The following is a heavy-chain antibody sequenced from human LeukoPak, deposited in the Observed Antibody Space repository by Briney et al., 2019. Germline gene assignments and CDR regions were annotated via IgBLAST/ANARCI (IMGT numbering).Heavy chain of an antibody. D-gene: IGHD3-10*01. CDR2: IKQDGSEK. Sequence: GGSLRLSCAASGFTFSSYWMSWVRQAPGKGLEWVANIKQDGSEKYYVDSVKGRFTISRDNAKNSLYLQMNSLRAEDTAVYYCARADLLWFGAFDYWGQGTLVTVSS. CDR1: GFTFSSYW. CDR3: ARADLLWFGAFDY. V-gene: IGHV3-7*01. J-gene: IGHJ4*02.